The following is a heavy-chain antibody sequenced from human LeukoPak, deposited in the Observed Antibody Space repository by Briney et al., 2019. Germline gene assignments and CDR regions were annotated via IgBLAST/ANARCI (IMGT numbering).Heavy chain of an antibody. D-gene: IGHD2-15*01. V-gene: IGHV4-34*01. CDR3: ARDSLSGGNAFDI. CDR1: GGSFSGYY. J-gene: IGHJ3*02. Sequence: PSETLSLTCAVYGGSFSGYYWSWIRQPPGKGLEWIGKINHSGSTNYNPSLKSRVTISVDTSKNQFSLKLSSVTAADTAVYYCARDSLSGGNAFDIWGQGTMVTVSS. CDR2: INHSGST.